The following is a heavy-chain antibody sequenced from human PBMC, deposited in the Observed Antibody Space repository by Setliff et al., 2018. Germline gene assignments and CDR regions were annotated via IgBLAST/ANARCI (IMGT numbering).Heavy chain of an antibody. CDR3: SRINFYVSSGHYYAPDY. D-gene: IGHD3-22*01. Sequence: ASVKVSCKGSGYILSSYGISWVRQAPGQGLEWVGWISPYTGNAYYAPKFQGRVSLTTDTSTTTAYMDLRSLRPDDTAIYYCSRINFYVSSGHYYAPDYWGQGTLVTVSS. V-gene: IGHV1-18*01. CDR2: ISPYTGNA. J-gene: IGHJ4*02. CDR1: GYILSSYG.